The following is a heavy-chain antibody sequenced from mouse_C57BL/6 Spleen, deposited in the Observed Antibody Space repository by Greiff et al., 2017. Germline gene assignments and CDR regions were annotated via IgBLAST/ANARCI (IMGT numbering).Heavy chain of an antibody. D-gene: IGHD1-1*01. Sequence: QVQLKQPGAELVKPGASVKMSCKASGYTFTSYWITWVKQRPGQGLEWIGDIYPGSGSTNYNEKFESKATLTVDTSSSTAYMQLSSLTSEDSAVYYCARWDTTVVANWYFDVWGTGTTVTVSS. J-gene: IGHJ1*03. CDR1: GYTFTSYW. CDR3: ARWDTTVVANWYFDV. CDR2: IYPGSGST. V-gene: IGHV1-55*01.